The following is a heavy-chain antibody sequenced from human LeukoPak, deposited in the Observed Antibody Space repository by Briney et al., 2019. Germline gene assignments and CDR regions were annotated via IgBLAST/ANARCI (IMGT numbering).Heavy chain of an antibody. V-gene: IGHV3-11*06. J-gene: IGHJ4*02. CDR1: GFTFSDYY. CDR2: ISGSSTYT. Sequence: GGSLRLSCASSGFTFSDYYMSWIRQAPGKGLEWVSHISGSSTYTNYADSVKGRFTISRDNANNSLYLQMNSLRAEDTAVYYCAKDNIMGATFYYFDSWGQGTLVTVSS. D-gene: IGHD1-26*01. CDR3: AKDNIMGATFYYFDS.